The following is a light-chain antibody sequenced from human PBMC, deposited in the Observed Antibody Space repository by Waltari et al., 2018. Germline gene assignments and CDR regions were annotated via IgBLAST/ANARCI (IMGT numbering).Light chain of an antibody. CDR2: GAS. V-gene: IGKV3-20*01. Sequence: EIALTQSPGPLSLPPGERATLPCRASQSVTTSSLAWYQQKPGQAPRLLIYGASCRATDIPDRFGGSGSRGDFTLTISRLEPEVFAVYYCQQYSSSTWTFGQGTKVEVK. CDR3: QQYSSSTWT. CDR1: QSVTTSS. J-gene: IGKJ1*01.